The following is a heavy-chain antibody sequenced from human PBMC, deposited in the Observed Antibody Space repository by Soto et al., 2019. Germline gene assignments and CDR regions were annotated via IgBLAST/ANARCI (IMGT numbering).Heavy chain of an antibody. CDR1: GYSFTSYW. CDR3: ARLRGGEAKWLLDY. V-gene: IGHV5-51*03. J-gene: IGHJ4*02. D-gene: IGHD5-12*01. CDR2: ISPGDSDT. Sequence: EVQLVQSGAEVKKPGEALKISCKGSGYSFTSYWIVWVRQMPGKGLEWMGIISPGDSDTRYSPSVRGQVTSSADKSIATAYLQWSSLKASDTDIYYCARLRGGEAKWLLDYWGQGTLFTVSS.